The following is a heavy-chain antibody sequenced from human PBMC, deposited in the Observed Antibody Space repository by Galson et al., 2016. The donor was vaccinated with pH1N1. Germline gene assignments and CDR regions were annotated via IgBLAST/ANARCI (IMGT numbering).Heavy chain of an antibody. J-gene: IGHJ4*02. D-gene: IGHD1-26*01. CDR3: ARVVTWELGYYFDY. CDR2: IYTSGST. Sequence: TLSLTCTVSGGPISSGSYYWSWIRQPAGKGLEWIGYIYTSGSTNYNPSLKSRVIISVDTSKNQFSLKLSSVTAADTAVYCCARVVTWELGYYFDYRGQGTLVTVSS. V-gene: IGHV4-61*09. CDR1: GGPISSGSYY.